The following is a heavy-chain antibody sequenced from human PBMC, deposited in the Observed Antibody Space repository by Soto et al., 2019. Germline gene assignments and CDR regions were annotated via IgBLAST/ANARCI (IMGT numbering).Heavy chain of an antibody. CDR1: GFTFSSYS. V-gene: IGHV3-21*01. CDR2: ISSSSSYI. Sequence: PGGSLRLSCAASGFTFSSYSMNWVRQAPGKGLEWVSSISSSSSYIYYADSVKGRFTISRDNAKNSLYLQMNSLRAEDTAVYYCASTYYDFWSGYYRYYYGMHVWGQGTTVTVSS. D-gene: IGHD3-3*01. CDR3: ASTYYDFWSGYYRYYYGMHV. J-gene: IGHJ6*02.